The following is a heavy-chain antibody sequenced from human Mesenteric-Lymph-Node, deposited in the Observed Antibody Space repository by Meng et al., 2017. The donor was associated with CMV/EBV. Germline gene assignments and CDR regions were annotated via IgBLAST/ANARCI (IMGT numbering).Heavy chain of an antibody. V-gene: IGHV3-21*04. CDR2: ISSSSSYI. J-gene: IGHJ3*02. Sequence: GESLKISCAASGFTFSSYSMNWVRQAPGKGLEWVSSISSSSSYIYYADSVKGRFTISRDNAKNSLYLQMNSLRAEDTALYHCAREAGWEGDAFDIWGQGTMVTVSS. CDR3: AREAGWEGDAFDI. D-gene: IGHD1-26*01. CDR1: GFTFSSYS.